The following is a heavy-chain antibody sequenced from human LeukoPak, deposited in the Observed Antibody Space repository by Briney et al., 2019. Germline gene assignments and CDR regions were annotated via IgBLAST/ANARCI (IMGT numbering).Heavy chain of an antibody. J-gene: IGHJ4*02. Sequence: GESLKISCKGSGYSFTSYWIGWVRQMPGKGLEWMGITYPGDSDTRYSPSFQGQVTISADKSISTAYLQWSSLKASDTAMYYCARRRIAVAGNVDYFDYWGQGTLVTVSS. CDR2: TYPGDSDT. D-gene: IGHD6-19*01. V-gene: IGHV5-51*01. CDR1: GYSFTSYW. CDR3: ARRRIAVAGNVDYFDY.